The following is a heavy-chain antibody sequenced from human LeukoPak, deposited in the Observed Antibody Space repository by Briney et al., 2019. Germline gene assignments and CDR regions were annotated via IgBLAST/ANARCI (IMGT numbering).Heavy chain of an antibody. CDR1: GFSSTY. CDR2: IYSGDRT. CDR3: ARDLWDATGY. Sequence: PGGSLILSGVASGFSSTYMSWVRQDPGKGLEWVSVIYSGDRTYYADSVKGRFTISRDISKNTVYLQMNSLRPEDTAVYHCARDLWDATGYWGQGTLVTVAS. D-gene: IGHD3-3*01. J-gene: IGHJ4*02. V-gene: IGHV3-66*02.